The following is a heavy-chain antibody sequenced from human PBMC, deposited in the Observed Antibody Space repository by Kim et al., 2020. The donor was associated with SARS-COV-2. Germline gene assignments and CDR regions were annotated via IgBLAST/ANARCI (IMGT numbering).Heavy chain of an antibody. D-gene: IGHD3-16*01. CDR3: ARGGGLGYHDPPDY. V-gene: IGHV4-59*09. J-gene: IGHJ4*02. Sequence: NPSLKSRVTISVDTSKNQFSLKLSSVTAADTAVYYCARGGGLGYHDPPDYWGQGTLVTVSS.